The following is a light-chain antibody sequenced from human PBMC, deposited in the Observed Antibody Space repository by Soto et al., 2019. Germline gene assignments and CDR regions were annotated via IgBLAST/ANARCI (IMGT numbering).Light chain of an antibody. J-gene: IGLJ1*01. Sequence: SALTQPAPLSWAPGQAVTISCTGNSREGCGYNYVSWYQQHPGKAPKLMIYDVSNRPSGVSNRFSGSKSGNTASLTISGLQAEDEADYYCSSYTSSSTSGYVFGTGTKVTVL. CDR1: SREGCGYNY. V-gene: IGLV2-14*01. CDR3: SSYTSSSTSGYV. CDR2: DVS.